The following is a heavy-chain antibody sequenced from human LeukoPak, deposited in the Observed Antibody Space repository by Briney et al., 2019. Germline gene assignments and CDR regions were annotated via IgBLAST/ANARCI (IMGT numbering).Heavy chain of an antibody. D-gene: IGHD6-13*01. CDR1: GGSFSGYY. Sequence: SETLSLTCAVYGGSFSGYYWSWIRQPPGKGLEWIGEINHSGSTNYNPSLKSRVTISVDMSKNQFSLKLSSVTAADTAVYYCARANQQLDAFDIWGQGTMVTVSS. CDR3: ARANQQLDAFDI. J-gene: IGHJ3*02. V-gene: IGHV4-34*01. CDR2: INHSGST.